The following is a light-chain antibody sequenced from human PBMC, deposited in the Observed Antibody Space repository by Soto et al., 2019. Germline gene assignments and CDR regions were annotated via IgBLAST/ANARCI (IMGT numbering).Light chain of an antibody. CDR1: QSVSSY. CDR3: QQRSNWPPLYT. J-gene: IGKJ2*01. V-gene: IGKV3-11*01. CDR2: DAS. Sequence: EIVLTQSPATLSLSPGERATLSCRASQSVSSYLAWYQQKPGQAPRLLIYDASNRATGIPARFSGSGSGTDFTLTIISLEPEDFAVYYWQQRSNWPPLYTFGQGTKLEIK.